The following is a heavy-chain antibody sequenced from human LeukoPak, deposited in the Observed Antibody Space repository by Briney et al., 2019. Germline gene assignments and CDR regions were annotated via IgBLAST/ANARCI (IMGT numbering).Heavy chain of an antibody. V-gene: IGHV3-23*01. D-gene: IGHD1-26*01. CDR2: ISGSGGRT. CDR3: AKDVVGATSH. Sequence: PGGSLRLSCATSGFTSSSYAMSWVRQAPGKGLEWVSGISGSGGRTYYADSVKGRFTISRDNSKNTLYLQMNSLRADDTAVYYCAKDVVGATSHWGQGTLVTVSS. J-gene: IGHJ4*02. CDR1: GFTSSSYA.